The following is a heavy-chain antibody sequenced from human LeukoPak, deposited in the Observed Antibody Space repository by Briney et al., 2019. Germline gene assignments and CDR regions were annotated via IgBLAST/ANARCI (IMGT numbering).Heavy chain of an antibody. CDR2: IYYSGST. V-gene: IGHV4-59*12. D-gene: IGHD2-2*01. Sequence: SETLSLTCTVSGCSISSYYWSWIRQPPGKGLEWIGYIYYSGSTNYNPSLKSRVTISVDTYKNQFSLKLSSVTAADTGVYYCARDSAMCVWGFDPWGQGTLVTVSS. CDR3: ARDSAMCVWGFDP. J-gene: IGHJ5*02. CDR1: GCSISSYY.